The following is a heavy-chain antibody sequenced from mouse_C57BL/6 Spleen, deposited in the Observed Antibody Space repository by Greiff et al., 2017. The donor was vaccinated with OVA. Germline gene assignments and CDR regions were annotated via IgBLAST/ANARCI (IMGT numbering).Heavy chain of an antibody. CDR3: AKGSGSGYDFDY. J-gene: IGHJ2*01. D-gene: IGHD1-1*01. CDR1: GYTFTSYW. V-gene: IGHV1-61*01. Sequence: QVQLQQPGAELVRPGSSVKLSCKASGYTFTSYWMDWVKQRPGQGLEWIGNIYPSDSETHYNQKFKDKGTLTVDKSSSTAYMQLSSLTSEDSAVYYCAKGSGSGYDFDYWGQGTTLTVSS. CDR2: IYPSDSET.